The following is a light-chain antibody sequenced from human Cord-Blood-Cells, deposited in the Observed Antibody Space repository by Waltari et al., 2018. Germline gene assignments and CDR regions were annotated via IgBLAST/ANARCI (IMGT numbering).Light chain of an antibody. CDR3: QQYNNWPPVYT. V-gene: IGKV3-15*01. CDR2: GAS. Sequence: EIVMTQSPATLSVSPGERAPLSCRASQSLSSNLAWYQQKPGQAPRLLIYGASTRATGIPARFSGSGSGTEFTLTISSLQSEDFAVYYCQQYNNWPPVYTFGQGTKLEIK. J-gene: IGKJ2*01. CDR1: QSLSSN.